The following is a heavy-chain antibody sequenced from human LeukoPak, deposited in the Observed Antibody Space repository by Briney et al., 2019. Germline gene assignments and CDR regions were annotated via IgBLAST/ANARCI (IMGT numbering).Heavy chain of an antibody. D-gene: IGHD3-22*01. Sequence: GGSLRLSCAASGFTFGSYSMNWVRQAPGKGLEWVSSISSSSSYIYYADSVKGRFTISRDNAKNSLYLQMNSLRAEDTAVYYCAREGYYYDSSGYYQRGLTFDIWGQGTMVTVSS. CDR1: GFTFGSYS. CDR3: AREGYYYDSSGYYQRGLTFDI. CDR2: ISSSSSYI. J-gene: IGHJ3*02. V-gene: IGHV3-21*01.